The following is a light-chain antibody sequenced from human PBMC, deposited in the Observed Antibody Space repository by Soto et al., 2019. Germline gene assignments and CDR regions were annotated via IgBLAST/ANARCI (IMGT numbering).Light chain of an antibody. J-gene: IGLJ1*01. CDR3: VSYATSTTLYV. CDR2: EVT. CDR1: SSDVGSFNY. Sequence: QSALTQPASVSGSPGQSITISCTATSSDVGSFNYVSWYQHHPGKAPKLMICEVTSRPSGVSNRFSGSKSGNTASLTISGLQAEDEADYYCVSYATSTTLYVFGSGTRSPS. V-gene: IGLV2-14*01.